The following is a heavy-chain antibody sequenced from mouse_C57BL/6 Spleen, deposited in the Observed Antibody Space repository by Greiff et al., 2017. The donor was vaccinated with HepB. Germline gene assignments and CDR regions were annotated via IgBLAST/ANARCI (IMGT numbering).Heavy chain of an antibody. J-gene: IGHJ2*01. Sequence: EVQLQQSGPELVKPGASVKISCKASGYTFTDYYMNWVKQSHGKSLEWIGDINPNNGGTSYNQKFKGKATLTVDKSSSTAYMELRSLTSEDSAVYYCARGGWLLYFDYWGQGTTLTVSS. CDR2: INPNNGGT. CDR1: GYTFTDYY. D-gene: IGHD2-3*01. CDR3: ARGGWLLYFDY. V-gene: IGHV1-26*01.